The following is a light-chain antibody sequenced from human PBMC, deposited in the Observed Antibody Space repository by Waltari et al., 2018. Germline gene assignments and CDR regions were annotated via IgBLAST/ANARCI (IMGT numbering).Light chain of an antibody. CDR2: DVS. CDR3: TSYTSSSTYV. J-gene: IGLJ1*01. CDR1: SSDVGSYNY. Sequence: QSALTQPASVSGSRGQSITIPCTGTSSDVGSYNYASGYQQHPGKAPKLMIYDVSKRPSGGSNRFSGCKSGNTASLTISGLQAEDEADYYCTSYTSSSTYVFGTGTKVTVL. V-gene: IGLV2-14*01.